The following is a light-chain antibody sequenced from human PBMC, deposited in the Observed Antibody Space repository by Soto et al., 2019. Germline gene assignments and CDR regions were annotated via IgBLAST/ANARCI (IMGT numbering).Light chain of an antibody. V-gene: IGKV1-9*01. J-gene: IGKJ4*01. Sequence: DIQLTQSPSFLSASVGDRVTITCRASQGISSYLAWYQQKPGKAPKFLIYAASTLQSGVPSRFSGSGSGTEFTLTISSLQPEDFATYYCQQLNRTLTFGGGTKVEIK. CDR3: QQLNRTLT. CDR1: QGISSY. CDR2: AAS.